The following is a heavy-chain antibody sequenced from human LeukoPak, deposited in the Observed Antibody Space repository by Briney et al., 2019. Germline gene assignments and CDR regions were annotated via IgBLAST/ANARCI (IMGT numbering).Heavy chain of an antibody. Sequence: SETLSLTCTVSGGSISSSSYYWGWIRQPPGKGLEWIVSIYYSGSTYYNPSLKSRVTISVDTSKNQFSLKLSSVTAADTAVYYCASSPAFDIWGQGTMVTVSS. V-gene: IGHV4-39*07. CDR3: ASSPAFDI. J-gene: IGHJ3*02. CDR2: IYYSGST. CDR1: GGSISSSSYY.